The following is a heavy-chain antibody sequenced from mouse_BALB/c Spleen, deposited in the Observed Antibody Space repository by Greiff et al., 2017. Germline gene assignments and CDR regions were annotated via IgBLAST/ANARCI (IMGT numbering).Heavy chain of an antibody. J-gene: IGHJ1*01. CDR3: TRPHYYGSSYRYFDV. CDR2: IDPSDSYT. Sequence: QVQLQQSGAELVKPGASVKMSCKASGYTFTSYWMHWVKQRPGQGLEWIGTIDPSDSYTSYNQKFKGKATLTVDTSSSTAYMQLSSLTSEDSAVYYCTRPHYYGSSYRYFDVWGAGTTVTVSS. D-gene: IGHD1-1*01. CDR1: GYTFTSYW. V-gene: IGHV1S127*01.